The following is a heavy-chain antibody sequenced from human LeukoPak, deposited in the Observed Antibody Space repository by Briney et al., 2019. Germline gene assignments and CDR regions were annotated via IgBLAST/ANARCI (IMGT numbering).Heavy chain of an antibody. J-gene: IGHJ4*02. V-gene: IGHV4-39*01. CDR3: ARAGYSYGIISYFDS. D-gene: IGHD5-18*01. CDR2: VST. CDR1: GGSISSSSHY. Sequence: SQTLSLTCTVSGGSISSSSHYWGWIRQPPGKGLEWIGVSTYYNPSLKNRVTISRDTSKNQFSLKLSSVTAADTAIYYCARAGYSYGIISYFDSWGQGTLVTVSS.